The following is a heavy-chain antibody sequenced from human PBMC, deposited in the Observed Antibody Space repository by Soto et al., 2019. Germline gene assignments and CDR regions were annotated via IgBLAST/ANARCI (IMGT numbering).Heavy chain of an antibody. CDR3: ARAVNTGYCSGGSCSEGDYFDY. V-gene: IGHV3-21*01. CDR2: ISSSSSYI. D-gene: IGHD2-15*01. J-gene: IGHJ4*02. CDR1: GFTFSSYS. Sequence: GGSLRLSCAASGFTFSSYSMNWVRQAPGKGLEWVSSISSSSSYIYYADSVKGRFTISRDNAKNSLYLQMNSLRAEDTAVYYCARAVNTGYCSGGSCSEGDYFDYWGQGTLVTVSS.